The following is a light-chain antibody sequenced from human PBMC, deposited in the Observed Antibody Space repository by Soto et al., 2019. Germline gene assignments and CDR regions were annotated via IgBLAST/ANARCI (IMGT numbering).Light chain of an antibody. CDR1: QSIGSN. CDR2: AAS. Sequence: DIQMTQSPSTLSASVGDRVTISCRASQSIGSNLNWYQQKPGKVAKFLTHAASRLQSEVPSRFSGSGSGTDFTLIISSLQPEDFATYYCQQSYSTPYTFGQGTKLEIK. J-gene: IGKJ2*01. V-gene: IGKV1-39*01. CDR3: QQSYSTPYT.